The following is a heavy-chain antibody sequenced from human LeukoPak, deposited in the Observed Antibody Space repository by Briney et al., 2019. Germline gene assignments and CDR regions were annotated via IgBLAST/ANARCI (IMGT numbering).Heavy chain of an antibody. D-gene: IGHD1-26*01. Sequence: GGSLRLSCAASGFTFSSYAMHWVRQAPGKGLEWVAVISHDVSNKYYADSVKGRFTISRDNSKNTLYLQMNSLRAEDTAVYYCARQVGALFYWGQGTLVTVSS. CDR2: ISHDVSNK. CDR3: ARQVGALFY. J-gene: IGHJ4*02. CDR1: GFTFSSYA. V-gene: IGHV3-30-3*01.